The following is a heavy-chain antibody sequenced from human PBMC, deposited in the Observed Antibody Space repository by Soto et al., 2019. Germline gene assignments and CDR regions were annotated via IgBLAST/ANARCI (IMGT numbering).Heavy chain of an antibody. D-gene: IGHD6-19*01. V-gene: IGHV3-30-3*01. J-gene: IGHJ4*02. CDR1: GLTFSSYA. CDR3: ARARLSSGWSIL. Sequence: QVQLVESGGGVVQPGRSLRLSCAASGLTFSSYAMHWVRQAPGKGLEWVAVISYDGSNKYYADSVKGRFTISRDNSKNTLYLQMNSLRAEDTAVYYCARARLSSGWSILWGQGTLVTVSS. CDR2: ISYDGSNK.